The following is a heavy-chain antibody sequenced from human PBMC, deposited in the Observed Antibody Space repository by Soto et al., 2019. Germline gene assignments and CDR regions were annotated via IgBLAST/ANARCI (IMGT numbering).Heavy chain of an antibody. CDR3: AKDHLLGPIVGATEFDY. J-gene: IGHJ4*02. CDR1: GFTFSSYA. CDR2: ISGSGGST. Sequence: EVQLLESGGGLVQPGGSLRLSCAASGFTFSSYAMSWVRQAPGKGLEWVSAISGSGGSTYYADSVKGRFTISRDNSKNTLYLQMNSLRAEDTAVYYCAKDHLLGPIVGATEFDYWGQGTLVTVSS. D-gene: IGHD1-26*01. V-gene: IGHV3-23*01.